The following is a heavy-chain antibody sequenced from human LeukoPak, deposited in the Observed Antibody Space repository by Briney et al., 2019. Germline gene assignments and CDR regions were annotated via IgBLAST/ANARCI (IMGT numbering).Heavy chain of an antibody. CDR1: GGTFSSYA. V-gene: IGHV1-69*01. J-gene: IGHJ6*04. Sequence: SVKVSCKASGGTFSSYAISWVRQAPGQGLEWMGGIIPIFGTANYAQKFQGRVTITADESTSTAYMELSSLRSEDTAVYYCASYVGYSGWVGDYYYGMDVSGKGTTVTVSS. CDR3: ASYVGYSGWVGDYYYGMDV. D-gene: IGHD5-12*01. CDR2: IIPIFGTA.